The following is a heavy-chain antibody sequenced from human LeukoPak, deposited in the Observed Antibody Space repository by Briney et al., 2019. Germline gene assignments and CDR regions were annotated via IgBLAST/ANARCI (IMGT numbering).Heavy chain of an antibody. Sequence: GGSLRLSCAASGFTFSSYSMNWVRQAPGKGLEWVSSISSSSSYIYYADSVKGRFTISRDNAKNSLYLQMNSLRAEDTAVHYCAREGVTAHPFDYWGQGTLVTVSS. J-gene: IGHJ4*02. CDR1: GFTFSSYS. D-gene: IGHD2-21*02. CDR3: AREGVTAHPFDY. CDR2: ISSSSSYI. V-gene: IGHV3-21*01.